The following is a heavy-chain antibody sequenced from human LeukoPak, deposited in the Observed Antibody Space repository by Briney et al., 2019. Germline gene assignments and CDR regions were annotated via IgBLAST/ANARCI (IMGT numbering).Heavy chain of an antibody. CDR1: GFPFSSYW. CDR3: ARGGGGYFDY. CDR2: IKQDGSKK. Sequence: GGSLRLSCVASGFPFSSYWMTWVRQAPGKGLEWVANIKQDGSKKSYVDSVKGRFTISRDNAKNSLYLQMNSLRAEDTAVYYCARGGGGYFDYWGQGTLVTVSS. J-gene: IGHJ4*02. D-gene: IGHD3-16*01. V-gene: IGHV3-7*01.